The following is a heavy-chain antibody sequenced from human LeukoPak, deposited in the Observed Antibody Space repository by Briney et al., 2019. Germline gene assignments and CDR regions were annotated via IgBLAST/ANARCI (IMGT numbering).Heavy chain of an antibody. Sequence: PGGSLRLSCATSGFTFSSYDMHWVRQATGKGLEWVSAIGTAGDPYYPGSVKGRFTISRENAKNSLYLQMNSLRAGDTAVYYCARAATFTCAFDIWGQGTMVTVSS. CDR1: GFTFSSYD. CDR3: ARAATFTCAFDI. D-gene: IGHD2-15*01. J-gene: IGHJ3*02. CDR2: IGTAGDP. V-gene: IGHV3-13*05.